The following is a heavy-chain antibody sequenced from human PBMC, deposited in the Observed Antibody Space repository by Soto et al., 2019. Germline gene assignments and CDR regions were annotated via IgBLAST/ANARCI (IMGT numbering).Heavy chain of an antibody. CDR1: GGSITSDRNY. D-gene: IGHD3-3*01. J-gene: IGHJ5*02. CDR3: ARAIFGKAPFDP. V-gene: IGHV4-30-4*01. CDR2: TYYSGST. Sequence: QVQLQESGPGLVKPSQTLSLTCSVSGGSITSDRNYWTWIRQPPGKGLEWVAYTYYSGSTYYNPSLRSRLTISLDTSKNQFFLKLTSVTAADTAVYFCARAIFGKAPFDPWGQGILITVSS.